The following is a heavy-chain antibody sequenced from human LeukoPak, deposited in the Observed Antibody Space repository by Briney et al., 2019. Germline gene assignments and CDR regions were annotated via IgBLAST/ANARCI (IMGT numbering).Heavy chain of an antibody. CDR2: IIPILGIA. CDR3: AREQVIPLHYFDY. Sequence: GASVKVSCKASGGTFSSYTISWVRQAPGQGLEWMGRIIPILGIANYAQEFQGRVTITADKSTSTAYMELSSLRSEDTAVYYCAREQVIPLHYFDYWGQGTLVTVSS. V-gene: IGHV1-69*04. D-gene: IGHD3-22*01. J-gene: IGHJ4*02. CDR1: GGTFSSYT.